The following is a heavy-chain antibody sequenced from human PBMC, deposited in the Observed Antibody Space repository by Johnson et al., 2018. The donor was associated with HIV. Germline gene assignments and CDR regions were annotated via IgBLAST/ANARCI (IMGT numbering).Heavy chain of an antibody. CDR3: ARVQVAMATIGYAFDI. Sequence: VQLVESGGALVQPGGSLRLSCVGSGFTFSTNWMHWVRQAPGKGLVWVSRINSDGSSTSYADSVKGRFTISRDNSKNTLYLKMNSLDAEDTAVYYCARVQVAMATIGYAFDIWGQGTMVTVSS. D-gene: IGHD5-12*01. CDR1: GFTFSTNW. J-gene: IGHJ3*02. V-gene: IGHV3-74*01. CDR2: INSDGSST.